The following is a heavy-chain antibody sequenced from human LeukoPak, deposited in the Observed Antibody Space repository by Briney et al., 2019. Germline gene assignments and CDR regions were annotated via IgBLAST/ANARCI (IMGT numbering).Heavy chain of an antibody. V-gene: IGHV3-74*01. D-gene: IGHD6-19*01. CDR3: ATIPRQWLVQGNY. Sequence: GGSLRLSCAASGFTFSSYWMHWVRQAPGKGLVWVSRINSDGSSTSYADSVKGRFTISRDNAKNTLYLQMNSLRAEDTAVYYCATIPRQWLVQGNYWGQGTLVTVSS. CDR1: GFTFSSYW. J-gene: IGHJ4*02. CDR2: INSDGSST.